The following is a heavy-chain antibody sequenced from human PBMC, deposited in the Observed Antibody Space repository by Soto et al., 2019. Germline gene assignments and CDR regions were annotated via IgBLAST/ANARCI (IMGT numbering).Heavy chain of an antibody. CDR1: GGGFEITW. Sequence: GESLKISWQGSGGGFEITWLAWLRQVPGKGLEWVGIIYAGDSDTRYSPSLEGQVTLSVDKSISTAYLQWSSLKDSDAATYYLENPNWFDPWGQGTLVTVSS. J-gene: IGHJ5*02. D-gene: IGHD3-3*01. V-gene: IGHV5-51*01. CDR3: ENPNWFDP. CDR2: IYAGDSDT.